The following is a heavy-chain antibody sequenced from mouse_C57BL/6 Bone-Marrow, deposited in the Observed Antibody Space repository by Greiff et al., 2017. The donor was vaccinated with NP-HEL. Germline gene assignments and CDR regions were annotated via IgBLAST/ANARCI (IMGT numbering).Heavy chain of an antibody. V-gene: IGHV5-12*01. J-gene: IGHJ3*01. Sequence: EVQVVESGGGLVQPGGSLKLSCAASGFTFSDYYMYWVRQTPEKRLEWVAYISNGGGSTYYPDTVKGRFTISRDNAKNTLYLQMSRLKSEDTAMYYCARHYSKGGFAYWGQGTLVTVSA. CDR1: GFTFSDYY. D-gene: IGHD2-5*01. CDR3: ARHYSKGGFAY. CDR2: ISNGGGST.